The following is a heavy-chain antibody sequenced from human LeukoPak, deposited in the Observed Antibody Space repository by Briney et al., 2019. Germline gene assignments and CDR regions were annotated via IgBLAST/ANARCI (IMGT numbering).Heavy chain of an antibody. CDR2: IYPGDSDT. D-gene: IGHD6-13*01. V-gene: IGHV5-51*01. CDR1: GYSFTSYW. CDR3: ARTLRGAAAGRGNWFDP. Sequence: GESLKISCKGSGYSFTSYWIGWVRQMPGKGLEWMGIIYPGDSDTRYSPSFQGQVTISADKSISTAYLQWSSLKASDTAMYYCARTLRGAAAGRGNWFDPWGQGTLVTVSS. J-gene: IGHJ5*02.